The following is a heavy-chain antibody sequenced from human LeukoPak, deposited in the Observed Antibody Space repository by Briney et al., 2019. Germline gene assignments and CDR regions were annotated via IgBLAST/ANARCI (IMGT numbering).Heavy chain of an antibody. J-gene: IGHJ4*02. V-gene: IGHV3-23*01. Sequence: GGSLRLSCAASGFTFSSYAMSWVRQAPGKGLEWVSGISGSGETTYYSDSEKGRFTISRDNSRNTLYLHMNNLRAEDTAVYFCAKESFKALAGYLDSWGQGSLVTVSS. CDR1: GFTFSSYA. D-gene: IGHD6-19*01. CDR2: ISGSGETT. CDR3: AKESFKALAGYLDS.